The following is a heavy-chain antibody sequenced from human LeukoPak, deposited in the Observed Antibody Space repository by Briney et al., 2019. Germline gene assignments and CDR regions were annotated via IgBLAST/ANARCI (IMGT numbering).Heavy chain of an antibody. CDR2: ISSSGSTI. CDR3: ARDPNSSYFNYYYYMDV. CDR1: GFTFSSYE. Sequence: GGSLRLSCAASGFTFSSYEMNWVRQAPGKGLEWVSYISSSGSTIYYADSVRGRFTISRDNAKKSLYLEMNSLRAEDTAVYYCARDPNSSYFNYYYYMDVWGEGTTVTISS. D-gene: IGHD3-10*01. J-gene: IGHJ6*03. V-gene: IGHV3-48*03.